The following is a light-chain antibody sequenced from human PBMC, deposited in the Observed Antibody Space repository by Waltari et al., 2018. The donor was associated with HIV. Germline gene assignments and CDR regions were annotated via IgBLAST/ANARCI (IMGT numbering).Light chain of an antibody. CDR1: QSLGYS. J-gene: IGKJ1*01. Sequence: DIVLTQSPATLSLSPGDRATLSCRPSQSLGYSLAVYQQNPGQAPRLLLYHASNRATAIPPSFSGSGSGTDSTLTSSSLEPEDFAVYYCQQRTNWPPWTFGQGTKVEVK. CDR3: QQRTNWPPWT. V-gene: IGKV3-11*01. CDR2: HAS.